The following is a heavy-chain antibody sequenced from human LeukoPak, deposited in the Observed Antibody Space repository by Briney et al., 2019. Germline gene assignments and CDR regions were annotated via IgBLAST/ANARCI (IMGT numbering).Heavy chain of an antibody. CDR2: ISSSSSYI. V-gene: IGHV3-21*01. Sequence: GGSLRLSCAASGFTFSNAWMSWVRQAPGKGLEWVSSISSSSSYIFYADSVKGRFTISRDNAKNSLYLQMNSLRVEDTAVYYCARGDVHKLWGQGTLITVSS. CDR1: GFTFSNAW. CDR3: ARGDVHKL. D-gene: IGHD3-16*01. J-gene: IGHJ4*02.